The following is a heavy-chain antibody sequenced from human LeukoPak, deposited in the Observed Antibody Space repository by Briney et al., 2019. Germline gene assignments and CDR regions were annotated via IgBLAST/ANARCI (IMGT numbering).Heavy chain of an antibody. CDR2: INPSGGST. CDR1: GYTFTSYY. CDR3: AREGSSGGIDY. D-gene: IGHD6-6*01. J-gene: IGHJ4*02. Sequence: ASVKVSCKASGYTFTSYYMHWVRQAPGQGLEWMGIINPSGGSTSYAQKFQGRVTMTRDTSTSTVYLELSSLRSEDTAVYYCAREGSSGGIDYWGQGTLVTVSS. V-gene: IGHV1-46*01.